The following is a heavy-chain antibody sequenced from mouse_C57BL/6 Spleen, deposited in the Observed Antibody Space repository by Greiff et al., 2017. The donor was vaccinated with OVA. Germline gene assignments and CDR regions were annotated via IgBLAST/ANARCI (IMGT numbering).Heavy chain of an antibody. D-gene: IGHD2-10*01. J-gene: IGHJ4*01. CDR2: IWSGGST. Sequence: VKLMESGPGLVQPSQSLSITCTVSGFSLTSYGVHWVRQSPGKGLEWLGVIWSGGSTDYNAAFISRLSISKDNSKSQVFFKMNSLQADDTAIYYCARNPSYDYYAMDYWGQGTSVTVSS. CDR1: GFSLTSYG. CDR3: ARNPSYDYYAMDY. V-gene: IGHV2-2*01.